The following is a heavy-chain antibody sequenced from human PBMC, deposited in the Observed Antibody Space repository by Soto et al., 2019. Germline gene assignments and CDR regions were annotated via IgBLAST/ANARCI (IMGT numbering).Heavy chain of an antibody. CDR2: ISGSGGST. Sequence: GGSLRLSCAASGFTFSSYAMSWVRQAPGKGLEWVSAISGSGGSTYYADSVKGRFTISRDNSKNTLYLQMNSLRAEDTAVYYWGKGAPISRYYYGRDLCGQGTWVTGSS. J-gene: IGHJ6*02. CDR1: GFTFSSYA. D-gene: IGHD3-3*02. V-gene: IGHV3-23*01. CDR3: GKGAPISRYYYGRDL.